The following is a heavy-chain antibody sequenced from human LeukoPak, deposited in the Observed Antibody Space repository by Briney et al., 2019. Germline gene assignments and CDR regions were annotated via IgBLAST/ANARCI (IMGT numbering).Heavy chain of an antibody. Sequence: GASVKVSCKASGGTFSSYAISWVRQAPGQGLEWMGGIIPIFGTANYAQKFQGRVTITADESTSTAYMELSSLRSEDTAVYYCARGRYVARVVPAAMGPLFGPWGQGTLVTVSS. CDR3: ARGRYVARVVPAAMGPLFGP. CDR2: IIPIFGTA. J-gene: IGHJ5*02. CDR1: GGTFSSYA. V-gene: IGHV1-69*13. D-gene: IGHD2-2*01.